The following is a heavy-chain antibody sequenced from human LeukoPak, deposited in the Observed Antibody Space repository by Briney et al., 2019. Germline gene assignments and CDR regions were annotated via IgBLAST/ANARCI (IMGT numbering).Heavy chain of an antibody. V-gene: IGHV3-30*02. D-gene: IGHD2-2*01. J-gene: IGHJ4*02. Sequence: PGGSLRLSCAASGFTFSSYGVHWVRQAPGKGLEWVAFIRYDGSNKYYADSVKGRFTISRDNSKNTLYLQMNSLRAEDTAVYYCAKGDRLGYCSSTSCFGHGDYWGQGTLVTVSS. CDR1: GFTFSSYG. CDR2: IRYDGSNK. CDR3: AKGDRLGYCSSTSCFGHGDY.